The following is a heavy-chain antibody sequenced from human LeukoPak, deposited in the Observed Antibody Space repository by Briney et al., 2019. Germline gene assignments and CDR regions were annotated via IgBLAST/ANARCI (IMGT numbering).Heavy chain of an antibody. V-gene: IGHV3-9*03. J-gene: IGHJ3*02. CDR1: GFTFDDFA. Sequence: PARSLRLSCAASGFTFDDFAMHWVRQAPGKGLEWVSSISWNSGAIGYADSVKGRFTISRGNAKNSLYLQMNSLRAEDMALYYCAKNMISAGRGTFDIWGQGTMVTVSS. CDR2: ISWNSGAI. D-gene: IGHD1-14*01. CDR3: AKNMISAGRGTFDI.